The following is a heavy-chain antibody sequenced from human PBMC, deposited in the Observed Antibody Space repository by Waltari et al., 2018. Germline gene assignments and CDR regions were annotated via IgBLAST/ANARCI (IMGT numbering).Heavy chain of an antibody. J-gene: IGHJ3*02. CDR3: AAVSSIVVVIAIPNAFDI. CDR2: GIPSLVTA. D-gene: IGHD2-21*01. V-gene: IGHV1-69*09. CDR1: GGTFSSYA. Sequence: QVQLVQSGAEVKKPGSSVKVSCKASGGTFSSYAISWGRQAPGPGLEWMGRGIPSLVTANYAQNVHGSVTITADKSTSTAYMELSSLRSEDSAVYDCAAVSSIVVVIAIPNAFDIWGQGTMVTVSS.